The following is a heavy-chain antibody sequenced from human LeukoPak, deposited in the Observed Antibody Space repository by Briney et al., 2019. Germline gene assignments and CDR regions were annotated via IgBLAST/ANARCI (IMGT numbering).Heavy chain of an antibody. CDR1: GYSFNSYW. D-gene: IGHD3-22*01. V-gene: IGHV5-51*01. CDR3: ARESSGYYYVDAFDI. CDR2: IYLGDSDT. J-gene: IGHJ3*02. Sequence: GESLKISCKGSGYSFNSYWIGWVRQMPGKGLEWMGIIYLGDSDTRYSPSFQGQVTISADKSISTAYLQWSSLKASDTAMYYCARESSGYYYVDAFDIWGQGTMVTVSS.